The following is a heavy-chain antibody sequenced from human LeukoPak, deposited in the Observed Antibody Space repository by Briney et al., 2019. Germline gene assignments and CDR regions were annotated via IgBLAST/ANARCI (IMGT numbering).Heavy chain of an antibody. V-gene: IGHV4-4*07. CDR3: ARGHSGSGSYYFSWFDP. CDR2: IYTNGST. Sequence: PSETLSLTCTVSVGSISSYYWSWIRQPAGKGLEWIGRIYTNGSTNYNPSLKSRVTMSVDTSKNQFSLKLSSVTAADTAVYYCARGHSGSGSYYFSWFDPWGQGTLVTVSS. D-gene: IGHD3-10*01. CDR1: VGSISSYY. J-gene: IGHJ5*02.